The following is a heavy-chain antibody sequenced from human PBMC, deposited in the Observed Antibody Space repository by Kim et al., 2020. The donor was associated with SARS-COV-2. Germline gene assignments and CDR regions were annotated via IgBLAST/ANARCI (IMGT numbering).Heavy chain of an antibody. V-gene: IGHV1-69*04. CDR2: A. D-gene: IGHD3-22*01. J-gene: IGHJ4*02. CDR3: ARGGVTMILGY. Sequence: ANYAQKFEGRVTITADKSTSTAYMELSSLRSEDTAVYYCARGGVTMILGYWGQGTLVTVSS.